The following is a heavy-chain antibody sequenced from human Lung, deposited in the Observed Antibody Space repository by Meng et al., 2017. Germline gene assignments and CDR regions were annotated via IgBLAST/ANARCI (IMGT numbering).Heavy chain of an antibody. CDR3: ARGQKGYFDL. V-gene: IGHV4-30-4*01. Sequence: QRQASDPGLVKPSQTLSLTCTVPGGSISSSNYYWSWIRQPPGKGLEWSGHIYNSGSTYYNPSLKSRITISVDTSKNQFSLKLSSVTAADTAVYYCARGQKGYFDLWGRGTLVTVSS. J-gene: IGHJ2*01. CDR1: GGSISSSNYY. CDR2: IYNSGST.